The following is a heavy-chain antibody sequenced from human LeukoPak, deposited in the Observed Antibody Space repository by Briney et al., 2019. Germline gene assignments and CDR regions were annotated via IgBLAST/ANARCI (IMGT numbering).Heavy chain of an antibody. V-gene: IGHV1-18*01. CDR3: AREGYYYDSSGPLDY. Sequence: ASVKVSCKASGYTFTSYGISWVRQAPGQGLERMGWISAYNGNTNYAQKLQGRVTMTTDTSTSTAYMELRSLRSDDTAVYYCAREGYYYDSSGPLDYWGQGTLVTVSS. CDR1: GYTFTSYG. D-gene: IGHD3-22*01. J-gene: IGHJ4*02. CDR2: ISAYNGNT.